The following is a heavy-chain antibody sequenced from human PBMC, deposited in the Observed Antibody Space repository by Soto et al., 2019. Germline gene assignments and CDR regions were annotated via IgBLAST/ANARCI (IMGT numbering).Heavy chain of an antibody. CDR3: AKEQQQLVSDY. J-gene: IGHJ4*02. V-gene: IGHV3-30*18. Sequence: GGSLRLSCAASGFTFNNYGMHWVRQAPGKGLEWVAVISYDGSNKYYADSVKGRFTISRENSKNTLYLQMNNLRPEDTAVYYCAKEQQQLVSDYWGQGXLVTVYS. CDR2: ISYDGSNK. D-gene: IGHD6-13*01. CDR1: GFTFNNYG.